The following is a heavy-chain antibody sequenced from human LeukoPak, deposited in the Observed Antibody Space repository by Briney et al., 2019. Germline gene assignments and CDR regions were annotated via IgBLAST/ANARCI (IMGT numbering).Heavy chain of an antibody. CDR3: AKDMEGWEPIGPDY. CDR1: GFTFDDYA. J-gene: IGHJ4*02. V-gene: IGHV3-9*01. Sequence: PGRSLRLSCAASGFTFDDYAMHWVRQAPGKGLEWVSGISWNSGSIGYADSVKGRFTISRDNSKNSLYLQMNSLRTEDTALYYCAKDMEGWEPIGPDYWGQGTLVTVSS. CDR2: ISWNSGSI. D-gene: IGHD1-26*01.